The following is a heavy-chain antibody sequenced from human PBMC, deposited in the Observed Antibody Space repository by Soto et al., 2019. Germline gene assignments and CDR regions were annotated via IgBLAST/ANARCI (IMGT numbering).Heavy chain of an antibody. Sequence: SETLSLTCTVSGGPITRSGYSWGWIRQPPGKGLEWIGSIDHSGTTDYNPSLQSRITVDFDTSKNQFFLRLTSVTAADTAVYYCARLPYYFSLASQYFDSWGQGTLVTVS. V-gene: IGHV4-39*01. CDR1: GGPITRSGYS. CDR3: ARLPYYFSLASQYFDS. CDR2: IDHSGTT. D-gene: IGHD3-10*01. J-gene: IGHJ4*02.